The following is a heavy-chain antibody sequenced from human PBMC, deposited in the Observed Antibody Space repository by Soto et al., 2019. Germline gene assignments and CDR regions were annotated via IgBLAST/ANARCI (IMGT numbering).Heavy chain of an antibody. V-gene: IGHV4-31*03. J-gene: IGHJ4*02. D-gene: IGHD5-12*01. CDR2: IYYSAST. Sequence: QVQLQESGPGLVKPSQTLSLTCTVSGGSISSGGYYWSWIRQHPWKGLEWIGCIYYSASTYYNPSLKSRVTISLDTSENQCSLKVSSVTAADPAVYYCANSMATSYVALDYWGQGTLVTVSS. CDR1: GGSISSGGYY. CDR3: ANSMATSYVALDY.